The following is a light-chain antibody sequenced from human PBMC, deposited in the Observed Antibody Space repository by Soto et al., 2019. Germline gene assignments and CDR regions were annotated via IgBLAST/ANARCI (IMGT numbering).Light chain of an antibody. J-gene: IGKJ1*01. Sequence: DIQMTPSPSSLSASVGDRVTITCRASQGISNYLAWYQQKPGKVPKLLIYAASTLQSGVPSRFSGSGSGTDFTLAISSLQPEDVATYYCQKYNSALTWTFGQGAKLEIK. CDR1: QGISNY. V-gene: IGKV1-27*01. CDR2: AAS. CDR3: QKYNSALTWT.